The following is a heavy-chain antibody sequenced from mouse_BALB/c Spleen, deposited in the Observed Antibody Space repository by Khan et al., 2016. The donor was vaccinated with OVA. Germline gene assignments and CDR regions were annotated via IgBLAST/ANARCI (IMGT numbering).Heavy chain of an antibody. CDR1: GYSITSDYA. CDR3: ARVYGGDFDY. D-gene: IGHD1-1*02. CDR2: ISYSGNT. Sequence: VKLLESGPGLVKPSQSLSLTCTVTGYSITSDYAWNWIRQFPGNKLEWMGFISYSGNTKYNPSLKSRFSITRDTSKNQFFLQLNSVTTEDTATYYCARVYGGDFDYWGQGTSLTVSS. V-gene: IGHV3-2*02. J-gene: IGHJ2*02.